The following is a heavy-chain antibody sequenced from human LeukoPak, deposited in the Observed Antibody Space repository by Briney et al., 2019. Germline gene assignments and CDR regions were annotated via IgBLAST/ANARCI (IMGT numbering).Heavy chain of an antibody. D-gene: IGHD3-22*01. CDR2: IWYDGNNK. V-gene: IGHV3-33*06. CDR1: GFTFSSYG. CDR3: VKDQYHDSSGYYFDY. J-gene: IGHJ4*02. Sequence: GGSLRLSCAASGFTFSSYGMHWVRQAPGKGLEWVAGIWYDGNNKYYADSVKGRFTISRDNSKNTLYLQMNSLRAEDTAVYYCVKDQYHDSSGYYFDYWGQGTLVTVSS.